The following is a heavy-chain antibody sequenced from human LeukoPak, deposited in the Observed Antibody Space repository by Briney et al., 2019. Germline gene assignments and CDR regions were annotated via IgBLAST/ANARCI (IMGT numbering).Heavy chain of an antibody. J-gene: IGHJ4*02. D-gene: IGHD3-22*01. Sequence: GGSLRLSCAASGFTFSNYAMSWVRQAPGKGLEWVSVISGSGGSTYYADSVKGRFTISRDNSKNTLCLQMNSLRAEDTAVYYCAKVAHSSGYPFDYWGQGTLVTVSS. V-gene: IGHV3-23*01. CDR3: AKVAHSSGYPFDY. CDR2: ISGSGGST. CDR1: GFTFSNYA.